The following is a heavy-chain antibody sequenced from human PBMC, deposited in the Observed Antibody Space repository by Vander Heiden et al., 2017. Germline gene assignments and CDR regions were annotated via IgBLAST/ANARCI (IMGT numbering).Heavy chain of an antibody. Sequence: QVQLVESGGGVVQPGRSLRLSCAASGFTFRSYGMHWVRQAPGKGLEWVSLIWYDGSDKYYADSVKGRFTISRDNSKNTLYLQMYSLRAEDTAVYYCARDALSSGYYAYFDYWGQGTLVTVSS. CDR3: ARDALSSGYYAYFDY. CDR2: IWYDGSDK. J-gene: IGHJ4*02. V-gene: IGHV3-33*01. D-gene: IGHD3-22*01. CDR1: GFTFRSYG.